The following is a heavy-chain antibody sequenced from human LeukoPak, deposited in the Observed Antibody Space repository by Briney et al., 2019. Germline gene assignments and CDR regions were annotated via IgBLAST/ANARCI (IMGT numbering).Heavy chain of an antibody. D-gene: IGHD6-13*01. CDR2: ISWNNGSK. CDR3: AKDGAAAGTFDY. V-gene: IGHV3-9*01. Sequence: PGGSLRLSCTSSGFNFYDYAFHWVRHVAGRGLEWVSGISWNNGSKNYADSVEGRFTISRDNTKRSLFLQMNSLRAEDTAVYYCAKDGAAAGTFDYWGQGTLVTVSS. J-gene: IGHJ4*02. CDR1: GFNFYDYA.